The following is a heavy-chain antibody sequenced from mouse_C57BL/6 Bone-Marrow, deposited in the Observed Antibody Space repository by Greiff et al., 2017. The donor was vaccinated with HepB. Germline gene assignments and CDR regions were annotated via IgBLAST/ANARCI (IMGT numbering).Heavy chain of an antibody. Sequence: VQLQQSGAELARPGASVKLSCKASGYTFTSYGISWVKQRTGQGLEWIGEIYPRSGNTNYNEKFKGKATLTADKSSNTAYLQLSSLTSEDTAVYYCTTRVTSSYFDYWGQGTTLTVSS. CDR3: TTRVTSSYFDY. CDR1: GYTFTSYG. J-gene: IGHJ2*01. D-gene: IGHD2-2*01. V-gene: IGHV1-81*01. CDR2: IYPRSGNT.